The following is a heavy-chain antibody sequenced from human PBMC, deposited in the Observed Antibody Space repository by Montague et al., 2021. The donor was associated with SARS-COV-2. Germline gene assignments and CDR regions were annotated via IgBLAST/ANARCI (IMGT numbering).Heavy chain of an antibody. Sequence: SLRPSCAASGFTFSNYAMHWVRQAPGKGLEWVAVISYDGSNKYYADSVKGRFTISRDNSKNTLYLQMNSLRAEDTAVYYCARDLVIGYDILTGYYGFSEGWFDYWGQGTLVTVSS. J-gene: IGHJ4*02. V-gene: IGHV3-30-3*01. CDR3: ARDLVIGYDILTGYYGFSEGWFDY. D-gene: IGHD3-9*01. CDR1: GFTFSNYA. CDR2: ISYDGSNK.